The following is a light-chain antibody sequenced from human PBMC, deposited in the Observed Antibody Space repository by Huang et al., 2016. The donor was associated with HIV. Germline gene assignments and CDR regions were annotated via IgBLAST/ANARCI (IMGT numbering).Light chain of an antibody. V-gene: IGKV1-39*01. CDR1: QSITTY. Sequence: DIQMTQSPSSLSASVGDRVTITCRASQSITTYLHWYHQRPWKAPKLLIYGASNLQNGVPSRFSGSGSGTHFTLTISSLQPEDSGTFYCQQSYNSPQTFGQGTKLEIK. CDR2: GAS. CDR3: QQSYNSPQT. J-gene: IGKJ2*01.